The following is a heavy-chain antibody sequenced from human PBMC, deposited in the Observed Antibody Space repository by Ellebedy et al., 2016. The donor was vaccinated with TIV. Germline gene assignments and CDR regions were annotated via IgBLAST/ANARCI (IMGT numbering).Heavy chain of an antibody. CDR2: ISYDGSQK. D-gene: IGHD2-2*01. V-gene: IGHV3-30*18. CDR3: AKGRSPCTSSSCYSGYYDMDV. Sequence: GGSLRLXXAASGFTFNNYGMHWVRQAPGKGLEWVAVISYDGSQKLDVESVPGRFTISRDNPQNMLSLEMDSLRADDTTIYDCAKGRSPCTSSSCYSGYYDMDVWGPGTTVAVSS. J-gene: IGHJ6*02. CDR1: GFTFNNYG.